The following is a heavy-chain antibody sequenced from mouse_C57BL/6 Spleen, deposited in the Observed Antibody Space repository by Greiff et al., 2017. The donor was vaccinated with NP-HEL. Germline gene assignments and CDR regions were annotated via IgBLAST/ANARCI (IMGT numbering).Heavy chain of an antibody. D-gene: IGHD2-4*01. V-gene: IGHV3-6*01. CDR3: ARDGDDYDVWFAY. CDR2: ISYDGSN. CDR1: GYSITSGYY. Sequence: DVQLQESGPGLVKPSQSLSLTCSVTGYSITSGYYWNWIRQFPGNKLEWMGYISYDGSNNYNPSLKNRISITRDTSKNQFFLKLNSVTTEDTATYYCARDGDDYDVWFAYWGQGTLVTVSA. J-gene: IGHJ3*01.